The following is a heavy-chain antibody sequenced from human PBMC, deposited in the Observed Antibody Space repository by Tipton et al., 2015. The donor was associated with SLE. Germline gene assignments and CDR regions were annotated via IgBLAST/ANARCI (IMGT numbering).Heavy chain of an antibody. CDR2: LNPSGGT. Sequence: LRLSCTVSGGSISSEYWSWLRQPAGKGLEWIGRLNPSGGTNYNPSLKSRVTMSLGTSKKQFSLKLTSVTAADTAVYYCARYNSPSWFDPWGQGTLVTVSS. D-gene: IGHD6-19*01. V-gene: IGHV4-4*07. J-gene: IGHJ5*02. CDR3: ARYNSPSWFDP. CDR1: GGSISSEY.